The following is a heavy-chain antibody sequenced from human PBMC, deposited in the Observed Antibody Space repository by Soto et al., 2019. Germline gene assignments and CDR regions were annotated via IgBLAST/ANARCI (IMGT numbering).Heavy chain of an antibody. Sequence: EVQLLESGGGLVQPGGSLRLSCAASGFTFNNYAMGWVRQAPGKGLEWVSAIPDSGDDTYYLDSVKGRFTMSRDNSKSTLYLQMNSLRAEDTAIYYCAKLGSSSWSPHYYFDYWGQGTLVTVSS. CDR3: AKLGSSSWSPHYYFDY. V-gene: IGHV3-23*01. CDR1: GFTFNNYA. D-gene: IGHD6-13*01. J-gene: IGHJ4*02. CDR2: IPDSGDDT.